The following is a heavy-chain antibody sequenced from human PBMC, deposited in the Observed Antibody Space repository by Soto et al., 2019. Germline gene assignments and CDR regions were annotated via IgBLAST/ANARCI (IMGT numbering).Heavy chain of an antibody. D-gene: IGHD5-18*01. Sequence: SLRLSCAASGFTFSSYGMHGVRQAPGKGLEWVAVIWYDGSNKYYADSVKGRFTISRDNSKNTLYLQMNSLRAEDTAVYYCAREYSYGAEYYYYGMDVWRQGTTVTVSS. J-gene: IGHJ6*02. CDR3: AREYSYGAEYYYYGMDV. CDR2: IWYDGSNK. CDR1: GFTFSSYG. V-gene: IGHV3-33*01.